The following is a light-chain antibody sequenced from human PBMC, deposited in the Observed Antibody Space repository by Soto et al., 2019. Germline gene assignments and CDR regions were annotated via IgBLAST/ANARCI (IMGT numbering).Light chain of an antibody. J-gene: IGKJ1*01. CDR2: AAS. Sequence: AIWMTRSPSPFSASTGDMVTITCRASHGISSYLAWYRQKPGKAPKLLSYAASTLQSGVPSRFSGSGSGTDFTITIISRQSEDFTTYYCQQYYSYPLTFGQGTKVEIK. CDR1: HGISSY. V-gene: IGKV1-8*01. CDR3: QQYYSYPLT.